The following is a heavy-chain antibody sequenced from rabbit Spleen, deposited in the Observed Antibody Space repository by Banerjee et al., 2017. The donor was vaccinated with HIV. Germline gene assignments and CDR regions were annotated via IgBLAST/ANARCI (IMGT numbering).Heavy chain of an antibody. Sequence: QQQLVESGGGLVQPEGSLTLTCKAAVFSFSNKAVMCWVRHAPVKGLEWIGYFDPVFGSKYYASWVNGRFTISSHNAQNTLYLQLNSLTAADTATYFCARGPPYAGYAGYGYVYLNLWGPGTLVTVS. D-gene: IGHD6-1*01. CDR1: VFSFSNKA. CDR2: FDPVFGSK. CDR3: ARGPPYAGYAGYGYVYLNL. V-gene: IGHV1S47*01. J-gene: IGHJ4*01.